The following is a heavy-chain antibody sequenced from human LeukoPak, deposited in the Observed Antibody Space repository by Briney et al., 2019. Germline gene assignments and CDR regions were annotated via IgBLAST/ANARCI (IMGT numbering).Heavy chain of an antibody. D-gene: IGHD2-2*01. J-gene: IGHJ4*02. CDR2: ISSSSSYI. Sequence: PGGSLRLSCAASGFTFSSYSMNWVRQAPGKGLEWVSSISSSSSYIYYADSVKGRFTISRDNSKNTLYLQMNSLRAEDTAVYYCARENAGYCSSTSCYPYFDYWGQGTLVTVSS. CDR1: GFTFSSYS. CDR3: ARENAGYCSSTSCYPYFDY. V-gene: IGHV3-21*01.